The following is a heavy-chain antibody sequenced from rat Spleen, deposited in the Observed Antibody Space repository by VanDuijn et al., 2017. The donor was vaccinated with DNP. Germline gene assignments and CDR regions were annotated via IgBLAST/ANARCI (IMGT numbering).Heavy chain of an antibody. CDR2: IIYDGSRT. Sequence: EVHLVESGGGLVQPGRSLKLSCAASGFTFSDYNMAWVRQAPKKGLEWVATIIYDGSRTYYRDSVKGRSTISRDNAQNTLYLQMSKLGSEDTAIYYCASYYYDGPYYFDYWGQGVMVTVSS. V-gene: IGHV5S10*01. D-gene: IGHD1-12*02. CDR1: GFTFSDYN. CDR3: ASYYYDGPYYFDY. J-gene: IGHJ2*01.